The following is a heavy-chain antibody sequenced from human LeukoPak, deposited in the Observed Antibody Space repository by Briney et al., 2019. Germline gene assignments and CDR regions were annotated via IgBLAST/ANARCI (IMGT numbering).Heavy chain of an antibody. CDR3: AKDGGRYYDSRRRAFDI. D-gene: IGHD3-22*01. CDR2: ISGSGGST. Sequence: GGSLRLSCAASGFTFSSYAMSWVRQAPGKGLEWVSAISGSGGSTYYADSVKGRFTISRDNSKNTLYLQMNSLRAEDTAVYYCAKDGGRYYDSRRRAFDIWGQGTMVTVSS. J-gene: IGHJ3*02. V-gene: IGHV3-23*01. CDR1: GFTFSSYA.